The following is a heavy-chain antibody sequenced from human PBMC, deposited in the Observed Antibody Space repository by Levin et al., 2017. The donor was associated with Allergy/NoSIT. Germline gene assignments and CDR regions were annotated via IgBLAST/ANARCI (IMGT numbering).Heavy chain of an antibody. Sequence: GESLKISCAASGFTFSSYGMHWVRQAPGKGLEWVAVIWYDGSNKYYADSVKGRFTISRDNSKNTLYLQMNSLRAEDTAVYYCARGAVAGTSHWGQGTLVTVSS. CDR3: ARGAVAGTSH. J-gene: IGHJ4*02. CDR2: IWYDGSNK. CDR1: GFTFSSYG. V-gene: IGHV3-33*01. D-gene: IGHD6-19*01.